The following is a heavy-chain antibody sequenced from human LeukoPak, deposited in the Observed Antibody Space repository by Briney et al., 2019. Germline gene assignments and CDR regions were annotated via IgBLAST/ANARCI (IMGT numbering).Heavy chain of an antibody. Sequence: SETLSLTCTVSGGSVSSYYWSWIRQPPGEGLEWIAYIYNSGSTNYNLSLKSRVTISVDTSKDQFSLKLSSVTAADTAVYYCVRDWEGFNFDIWGQGTMVTVSS. CDR2: IYNSGST. V-gene: IGHV4-59*02. CDR1: GGSVSSYY. D-gene: IGHD1-26*01. CDR3: VRDWEGFNFDI. J-gene: IGHJ3*02.